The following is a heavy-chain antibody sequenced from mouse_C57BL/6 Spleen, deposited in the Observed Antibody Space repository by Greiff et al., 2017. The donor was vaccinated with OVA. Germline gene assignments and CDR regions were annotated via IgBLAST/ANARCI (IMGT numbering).Heavy chain of an antibody. CDR3: TRREWLLRTMDY. CDR2: IDPETGGT. Sequence: VKLMESGAELVRPGASVTLSCKASGYTFTDYEMHWVKQTPVHGLEWIGAIDPETGGTAYNQKFKGKAILTADKSSSTAYMELRSLTSEDSAVYYCTRREWLLRTMDYWGQGTSVTVSS. J-gene: IGHJ4*01. D-gene: IGHD2-3*01. CDR1: GYTFTDYE. V-gene: IGHV1-15*01.